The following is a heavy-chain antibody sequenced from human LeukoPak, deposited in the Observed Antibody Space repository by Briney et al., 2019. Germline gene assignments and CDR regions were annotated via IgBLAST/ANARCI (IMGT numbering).Heavy chain of an antibody. CDR1: GFTFSSYA. CDR2: ISYDGSNK. D-gene: IGHD3-10*01. V-gene: IGHV3-30*09. J-gene: IGHJ4*02. CDR3: ARSPGGFGELLSDY. Sequence: PGGSLRLSCAASGFTFSSYAMHWVRQAPGKGLEWVAVISYDGSNKYYADSVKGRFAISRDNSKNTLYLQMNSLRAEDTAVYYCARSPGGFGELLSDYWGQGTLVTVSS.